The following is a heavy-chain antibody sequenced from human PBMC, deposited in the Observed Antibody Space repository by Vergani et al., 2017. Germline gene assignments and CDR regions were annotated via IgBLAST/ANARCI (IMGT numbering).Heavy chain of an antibody. Sequence: EVQLVESGGGLVPPGRSLRLSCAASGFSFGDYAMTWVRQAPGKGLEWVAFIRNKAYGGTTEYAASVKGRFTISRDDSKRLAYLQLSGLKTEDTAVYFCSIGREDSFGYAHYWGQGAVVTVSS. CDR3: SIGREDSFGYAHY. CDR1: GFSFGDYA. CDR2: IRNKAYGGTT. J-gene: IGHJ4*02. V-gene: IGHV3-49*04. D-gene: IGHD3-22*01.